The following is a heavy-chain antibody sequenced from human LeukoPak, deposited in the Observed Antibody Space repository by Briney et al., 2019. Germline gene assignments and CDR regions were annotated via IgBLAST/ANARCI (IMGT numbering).Heavy chain of an antibody. CDR2: INSDGSST. J-gene: IGHJ4*02. CDR3: ARVGRDTRVDYFDY. D-gene: IGHD5-18*01. Sequence: PGGSLRLSCAASGFTFSSYWMHWVRQAPGKGLVWVSRINSDGSSTSYADSAKGRFTISRDNAKNTLYLQMNSLRAEDTAVYYCARVGRDTRVDYFDYWGQGTLVTVSS. V-gene: IGHV3-74*01. CDR1: GFTFSSYW.